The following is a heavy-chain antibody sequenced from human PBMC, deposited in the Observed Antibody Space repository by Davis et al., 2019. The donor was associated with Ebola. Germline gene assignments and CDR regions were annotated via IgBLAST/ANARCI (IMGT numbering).Heavy chain of an antibody. V-gene: IGHV3-7*01. J-gene: IGHJ3*02. D-gene: IGHD2-21*02. CDR2: IKQDGSEK. CDR1: GFTFSSYW. Sequence: GGSLRLSCEASGFTFSSYWMTWVRQAPGKGLEWVANIKQDGSEKYYVDSVKGRFTISRDNAKNSLYLQVSSLRAEDTAVYHCTRESTADDAFDIWGQGTMVTVSS. CDR3: TRESTADDAFDI.